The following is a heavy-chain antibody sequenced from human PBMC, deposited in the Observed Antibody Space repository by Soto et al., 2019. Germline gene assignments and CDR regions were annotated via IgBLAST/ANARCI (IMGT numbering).Heavy chain of an antibody. Sequence: QVQLQQWGAGLLKPSETLSLTCAVYGGSFSGYYWSWIRQPPGKGLEWIGEINHSGSTNYNPSLKSRVTISVDTSKVQFSLKLSSVTAADTAVYYCARGRPKSRYSYGYYYGMDVWGQGTTVTVSS. CDR1: GGSFSGYY. V-gene: IGHV4-34*01. D-gene: IGHD5-18*01. J-gene: IGHJ6*02. CDR2: INHSGST. CDR3: ARGRPKSRYSYGYYYGMDV.